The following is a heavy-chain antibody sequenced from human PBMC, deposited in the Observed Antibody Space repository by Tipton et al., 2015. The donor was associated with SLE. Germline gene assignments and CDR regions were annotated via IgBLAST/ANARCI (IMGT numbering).Heavy chain of an antibody. V-gene: IGHV4-59*11. D-gene: IGHD6-19*01. Sequence: TLSLTCTVSGGSISSHYWSWIRQPPGKGLEWIGYIYYSGSTNYNPSLKSRVTISVDTSKNQFSLKLSSVTAADTAVYYCARGAAVAGTGWFDPWGQEPWSPSPQ. CDR1: GGSISSHY. CDR2: IYYSGST. J-gene: IGHJ5*02. CDR3: ARGAAVAGTGWFDP.